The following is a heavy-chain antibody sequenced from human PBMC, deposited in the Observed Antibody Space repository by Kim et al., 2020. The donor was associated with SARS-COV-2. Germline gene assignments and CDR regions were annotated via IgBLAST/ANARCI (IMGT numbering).Heavy chain of an antibody. J-gene: IGHJ4*02. Sequence: SVKVSCKASGGTFSSYAISWVRQGPGQGLEWMGGIIPIFGTANYAQKFQGRVTITADESTSTVYMELSSLRSEDTAVYYCARGEMATIDYWGQGTLVTVSS. CDR3: ARGEMATIDY. CDR2: IIPIFGTA. V-gene: IGHV1-69*13. D-gene: IGHD5-12*01. CDR1: GGTFSSYA.